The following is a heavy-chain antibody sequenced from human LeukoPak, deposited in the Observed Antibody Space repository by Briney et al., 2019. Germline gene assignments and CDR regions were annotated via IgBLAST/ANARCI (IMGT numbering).Heavy chain of an antibody. J-gene: IGHJ4*02. CDR3: ASPMSAYGDYLDY. V-gene: IGHV5-10-1*01. D-gene: IGHD4-17*01. Sequence: GESLKISCSGSGYNFTSYWIICVRRMPGKGLEWMGRIDPSDSYTNYGPSLQGHVSISADKSISTAYLQWSSLQASDTAVYYCASPMSAYGDYLDYWGQGTLVTVSS. CDR1: GYNFTSYW. CDR2: IDPSDSYT.